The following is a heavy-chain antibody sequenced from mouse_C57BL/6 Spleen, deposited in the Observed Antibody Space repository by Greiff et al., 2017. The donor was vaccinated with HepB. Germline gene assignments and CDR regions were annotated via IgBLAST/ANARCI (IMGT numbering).Heavy chain of an antibody. CDR2: ISSGSSTI. V-gene: IGHV5-17*01. J-gene: IGHJ4*01. CDR1: GFTFSDYG. D-gene: IGHD3-2*02. CDR3: ARPGSGYPYYYAMDY. Sequence: EVQLVESGGGLVKPGGSLKLSCAASGFTFSDYGMHWVRQAPEKGLEWVAYISSGSSTIYYADTVKGRFTISRDNAKNTLFLQMTSLRSEDTAMYYGARPGSGYPYYYAMDYWGQGTSVTVSS.